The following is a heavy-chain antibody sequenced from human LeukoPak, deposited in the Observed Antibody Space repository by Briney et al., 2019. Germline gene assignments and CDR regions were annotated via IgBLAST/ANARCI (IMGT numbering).Heavy chain of an antibody. Sequence: SETLSLTCAVYGGSFSGYYWSWIRQPPGKGLEWIGEINHSGSTNYNPSLKSRVTISVDTSKNQFSLKLSSVTAADTAVYYCARDVDIVATTFDYWGQGTLVTVSS. D-gene: IGHD5-12*01. CDR3: ARDVDIVATTFDY. CDR2: INHSGST. CDR1: GGSFSGYY. V-gene: IGHV4-34*01. J-gene: IGHJ4*02.